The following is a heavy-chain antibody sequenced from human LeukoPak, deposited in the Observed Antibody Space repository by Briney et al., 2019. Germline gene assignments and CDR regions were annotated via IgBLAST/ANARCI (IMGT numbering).Heavy chain of an antibody. CDR1: GYTFTSYG. D-gene: IGHD2-2*01. CDR3: ARDFRRYCSSTSCLYFDY. Sequence: ASVKVSCKASGYTFTSYGISWVRQAPGQGLEWMGWISAYNGNTNYAQKLQGRVTMTTDTFTSTAYMELRSLRSDDTAVYYCARDFRRYCSSTSCLYFDYWGQGTLVTVSS. V-gene: IGHV1-18*01. J-gene: IGHJ4*02. CDR2: ISAYNGNT.